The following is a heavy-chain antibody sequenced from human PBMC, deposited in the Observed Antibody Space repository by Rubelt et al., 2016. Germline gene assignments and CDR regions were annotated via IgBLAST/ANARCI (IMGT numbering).Heavy chain of an antibody. CDR3: ARQMGTTFRSFHYAYGLDV. J-gene: IGHJ6*02. Sequence: TLSLTCTVSGGSISSHYWSWIRQPPGKGLEWIGYISYSGSTKYNPSLKSRLTISVDTSKNQFSLKLSSVTAADTAVYYCARQMGTTFRSFHYAYGLDVWGQGTTVTVSS. CDR2: ISYSGST. D-gene: IGHD1-1*01. V-gene: IGHV4-59*08. CDR1: GGSISSHY.